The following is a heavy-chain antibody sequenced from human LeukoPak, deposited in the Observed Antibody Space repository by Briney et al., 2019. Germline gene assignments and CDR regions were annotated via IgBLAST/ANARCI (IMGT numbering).Heavy chain of an antibody. Sequence: SETLSLTCTVSGASISSSSYYWSWIRQPPGKGLEWIREINHSGGTNYNPSLKSRITISVDTSKNQFSLKLSSVTAAETAVYYCARGNVAHYYGSASHNYWGQGTLVTVSS. D-gene: IGHD3-10*01. J-gene: IGHJ4*02. CDR1: GASISSSSYY. CDR3: ARGNVAHYYGSASHNY. V-gene: IGHV4-39*07. CDR2: INHSGGT.